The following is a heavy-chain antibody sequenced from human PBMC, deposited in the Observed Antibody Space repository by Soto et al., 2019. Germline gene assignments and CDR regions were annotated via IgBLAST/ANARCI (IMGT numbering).Heavy chain of an antibody. CDR3: ARVNNRVMAAGIYVDY. V-gene: IGHV4-31*03. D-gene: IGHD2-2*01. CDR2: IYYSGST. Sequence: QVQLQESGPGLVKPSQTLSLTCTVSGGSISSGGYYWSWIRQHPGKGLEWIGYIYYSGSTYYNPSLKSRVTISVDTSKNQFSLKLSSVTAADTAVYYCARVNNRVMAAGIYVDYWGQGTLVTVSP. CDR1: GGSISSGGYY. J-gene: IGHJ4*02.